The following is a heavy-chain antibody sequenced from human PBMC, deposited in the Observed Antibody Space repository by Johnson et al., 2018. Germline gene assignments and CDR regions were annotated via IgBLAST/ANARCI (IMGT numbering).Heavy chain of an antibody. Sequence: VQLVESGGGLVQPGGSLRLPCAASGFTFSTYVMSWVRQAPGKGLAWVSTISGSGGSTYYADSVKGRFIISRDNSTNTLYRQMCSLRAEDTAVYYCRCGGSYKVVDIWGQGTLVSVSS. CDR3: RCGGSYKVVDI. CDR1: GFTFSTYV. J-gene: IGHJ4*02. D-gene: IGHD1-26*01. CDR2: ISGSGGST. V-gene: IGHV3-23*04.